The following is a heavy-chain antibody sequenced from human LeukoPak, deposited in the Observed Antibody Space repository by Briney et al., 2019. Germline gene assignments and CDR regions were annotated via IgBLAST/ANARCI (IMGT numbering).Heavy chain of an antibody. J-gene: IGHJ4*02. Sequence: SVNVSCKASVGTFSSYAISWVRPAPGQGLEWMGRIIHIFCTANYAQKFQGGVTITTDESTSTAYMELSRLRSEDTAVDYCARGRVDFWSGYGVYFDYWGQGTLVTVSS. V-gene: IGHV1-69*05. CDR3: ARGRVDFWSGYGVYFDY. CDR2: IIHIFCTA. CDR1: VGTFSSYA. D-gene: IGHD3-3*01.